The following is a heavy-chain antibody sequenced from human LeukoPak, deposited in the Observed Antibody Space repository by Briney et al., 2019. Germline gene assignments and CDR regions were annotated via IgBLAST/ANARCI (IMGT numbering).Heavy chain of an antibody. CDR1: GFTFSSYG. CDR2: ISYDGSNK. CDR3: ARGPSSLGLDY. V-gene: IGHV3-30*03. D-gene: IGHD3-16*01. J-gene: IGHJ4*02. Sequence: GGSLRLSCAASGFTFSSYGMHWVRQAPGKGLQWVAVISYDGSNKYYADSVNGRFIISRDNSKSTLYLQMNSLRAEDTAVYYCARGPSSLGLDYWGQGTLVTVSS.